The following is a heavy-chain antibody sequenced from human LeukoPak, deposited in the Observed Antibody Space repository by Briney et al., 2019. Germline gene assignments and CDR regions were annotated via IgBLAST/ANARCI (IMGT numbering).Heavy chain of an antibody. Sequence: GASVKVSCKASGYTFTCYYMHWVRQAPGQGGEGRGGINPNSGGTNDEKKYQGRGTMTRDTDNSTDYMELSRLRSDDTAVYYCARGDDYYDSSGYLRFDIWGQGTMVTVSS. J-gene: IGHJ3*02. CDR1: GYTFTCYY. CDR3: ARGDDYYDSSGYLRFDI. D-gene: IGHD3-22*01. V-gene: IGHV1-2*02. CDR2: INPNSGGT.